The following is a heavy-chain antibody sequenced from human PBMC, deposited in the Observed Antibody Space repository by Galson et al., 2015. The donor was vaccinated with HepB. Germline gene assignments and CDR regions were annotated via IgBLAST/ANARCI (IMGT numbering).Heavy chain of an antibody. J-gene: IGHJ4*02. Sequence: SLRLSCAASGFTFSSYWMHWVRQAPGKGLVWDSRINSDGSSTSYADSVKGRFTISRDNAKNTLYLQMNSLRAEDTAVYYCARVSEDDFWSGYDYWGQGTLVTVSS. CDR3: ARVSEDDFWSGYDY. V-gene: IGHV3-74*01. CDR1: GFTFSSYW. D-gene: IGHD3-3*01. CDR2: INSDGSST.